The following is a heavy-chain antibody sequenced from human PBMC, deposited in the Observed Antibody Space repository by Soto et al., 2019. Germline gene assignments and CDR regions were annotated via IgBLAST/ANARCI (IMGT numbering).Heavy chain of an antibody. Sequence: SVKVSCKASGYTFTSYGISWVRQAPGQGLEWMGGIIPIFGTANYAQKFQGRVTITADESTSTAYMELSSLRSEDTAVYYCAREVGVDGYNPYFDYWGQGTLVTVSS. CDR1: GYTFTSYG. J-gene: IGHJ4*02. D-gene: IGHD5-12*01. CDR3: AREVGVDGYNPYFDY. V-gene: IGHV1-69*13. CDR2: IIPIFGTA.